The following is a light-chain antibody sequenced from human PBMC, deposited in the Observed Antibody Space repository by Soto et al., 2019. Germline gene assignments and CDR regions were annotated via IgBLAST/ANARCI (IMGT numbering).Light chain of an antibody. CDR1: QGIRDD. Sequence: AIQMTQSPSSLSASVGDRVTITCRASQGIRDDLGWYQQKPGKAPKLLIFAASSLQSGVPSRFSGSGSGTDFTLTISSLLPEDFATYYCLQDYNYPYTFGQGTKVEIK. CDR3: LQDYNYPYT. V-gene: IGKV1-6*01. J-gene: IGKJ2*01. CDR2: AAS.